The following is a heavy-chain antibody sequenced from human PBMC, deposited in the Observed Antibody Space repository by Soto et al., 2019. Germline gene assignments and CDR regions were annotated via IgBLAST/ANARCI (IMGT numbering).Heavy chain of an antibody. V-gene: IGHV3-53*01. CDR2: IYSGGST. CDR3: ARLSRTVTLIRY. Sequence: GSLRLSCAASGFTVSSNYMSWVRQAPGKGLEWVSVIYSGGSTYYADSVKGRFTISRDNSKNTLYLQMNSLRAEDTAVYYCARLSRTVTLIRYWGQGTLVTVSS. CDR1: GFTVSSNY. J-gene: IGHJ4*02. D-gene: IGHD4-4*01.